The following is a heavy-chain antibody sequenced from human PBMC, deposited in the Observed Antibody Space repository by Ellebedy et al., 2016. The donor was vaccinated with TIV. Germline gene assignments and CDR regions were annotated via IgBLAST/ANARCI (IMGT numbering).Heavy chain of an antibody. CDR1: GYTFTSYG. CDR2: IIPIFGTA. J-gene: IGHJ6*02. Sequence: ASVKVSCKASGYTFTSYGISWVRQAPGQGLEWMGGIIPIFGTANYAQKFQGRVTITADESTSTAYMELSSLRSEDTAVYYCARDNKGPYYDILTGYWYYYGMDVWGQGTTVTVSS. V-gene: IGHV1-69*13. D-gene: IGHD3-9*01. CDR3: ARDNKGPYYDILTGYWYYYGMDV.